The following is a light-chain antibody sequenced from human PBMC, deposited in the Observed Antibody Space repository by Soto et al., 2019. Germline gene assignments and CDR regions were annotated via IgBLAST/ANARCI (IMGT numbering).Light chain of an antibody. Sequence: IVMTQSKATLSVSPGERATLSCRASQSVSSNLAWYQQKPGQAPRLLIYGASSRATGIPDRFSGTGSETDFTLTISRLEPEDFAVYYCQQYDNSPITFAQGTRLEIK. CDR3: QQYDNSPIT. CDR1: QSVSSN. J-gene: IGKJ5*01. CDR2: GAS. V-gene: IGKV3-20*01.